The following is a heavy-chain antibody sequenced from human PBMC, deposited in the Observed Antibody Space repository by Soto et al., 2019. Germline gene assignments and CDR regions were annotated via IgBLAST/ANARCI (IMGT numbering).Heavy chain of an antibody. CDR2: ISAYNGNT. V-gene: IGHV1-18*01. CDR1: GYTFTSYG. D-gene: IGHD3-10*01. CDR3: ARADYYGSGSYYTLPTLFGY. J-gene: IGHJ4*02. Sequence: ASVKVSCKASGYTFTSYGISWVRQAPGQGLEWMGWISAYNGNTNYAQKLQGRVTMTTDTPTSTAYMELRSLRSDDTAVYYCARADYYGSGSYYTLPTLFGYWGQGTLVTVSS.